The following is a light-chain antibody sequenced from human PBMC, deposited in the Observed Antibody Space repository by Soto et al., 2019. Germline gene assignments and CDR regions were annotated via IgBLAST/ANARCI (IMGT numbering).Light chain of an antibody. Sequence: EIVLTQSPGTLSLSPGERATLSCRASQSVSSSYLAWYQQKPGQAPRLRIYGASSRATGIPDRFSGSGSGTDLTLTISRLEPEDFAVYYCQQYGSSPRTFGQGTKVEVK. V-gene: IGKV3-20*01. J-gene: IGKJ1*01. CDR2: GAS. CDR1: QSVSSSY. CDR3: QQYGSSPRT.